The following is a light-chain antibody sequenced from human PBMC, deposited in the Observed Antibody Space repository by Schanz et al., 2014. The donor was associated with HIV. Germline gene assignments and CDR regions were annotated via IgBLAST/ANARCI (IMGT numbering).Light chain of an antibody. V-gene: IGLV1-40*01. Sequence: QSVLTQPPSVSGAPGQGVTISCTGSTSNIGANYDVHWYQQLPGTAPKLLIYGNSNRPSGVPDRFSGFKSDTSASLAITGLQAEDEAEYYCQAHDISLSAHVFGTGTKLTVL. CDR1: TSNIGANYD. J-gene: IGLJ1*01. CDR2: GNS. CDR3: QAHDISLSAHV.